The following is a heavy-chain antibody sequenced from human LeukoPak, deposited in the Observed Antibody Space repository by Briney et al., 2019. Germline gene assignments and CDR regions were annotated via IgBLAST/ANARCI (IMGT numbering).Heavy chain of an antibody. CDR3: AKGGQDFDFWRFDL. D-gene: IGHD3-3*01. CDR2: ISDTGGRT. Sequence: GGSLSLSCAASGFTFSDSAVSWVRQSPGEGLEWVSSISDTGGRTYYADSVKGRFTITRDNSRNTVYLQMNQMRAGDTARYYCAKGGQDFDFWRFDLWGQGILVAVSS. CDR1: GFTFSDSA. V-gene: IGHV3-23*01. J-gene: IGHJ5*02.